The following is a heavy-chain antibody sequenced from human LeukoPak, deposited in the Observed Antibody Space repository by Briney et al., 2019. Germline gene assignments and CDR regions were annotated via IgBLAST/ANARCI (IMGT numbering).Heavy chain of an antibody. Sequence: QPGGSLRLSCAASGFTFSSYAMSWVRQAPGKGLEWVSAISGSGGSTYYADSVKGRFTISRDNSKNTLYLQMNSLRGEDTAVYYCAKDPGVAALYYYYGMDVWGQGTTVTVSS. CDR1: GFTFSSYA. D-gene: IGHD2-15*01. CDR2: ISGSGGST. J-gene: IGHJ6*02. V-gene: IGHV3-23*01. CDR3: AKDPGVAALYYYYGMDV.